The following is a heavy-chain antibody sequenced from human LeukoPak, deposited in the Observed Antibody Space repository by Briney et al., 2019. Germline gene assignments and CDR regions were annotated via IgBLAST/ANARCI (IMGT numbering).Heavy chain of an antibody. CDR1: GFTFTSFG. CDR2: ISAYNGNT. Sequence: ASVKVSCKASGFTFTSFGFSWVRQAPGQGLEWMGWISAYNGNTNYAQKLQGRVTMTTDTSTSTAYMELRSLRSDDTAVYYCARMEWLRNWFDPWGQGTLVTVSS. D-gene: IGHD5-12*01. CDR3: ARMEWLRNWFDP. J-gene: IGHJ5*02. V-gene: IGHV1-18*01.